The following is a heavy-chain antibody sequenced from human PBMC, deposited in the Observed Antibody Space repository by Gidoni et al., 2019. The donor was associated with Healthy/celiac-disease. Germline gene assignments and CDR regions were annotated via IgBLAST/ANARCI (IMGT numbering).Heavy chain of an antibody. Sequence: QVQLVESGGGVVQPGRSLRLSCAASGFTFSSYGMHWVRQAPGKGLEWVAVIWYDGSNKYYADSVKGRFTISRDNSKNTLYLQMNSLRAEDTAVYYCASEYGPFGGVILPPFGYWGQGTLVTVSS. D-gene: IGHD3-16*01. J-gene: IGHJ4*02. CDR2: IWYDGSNK. V-gene: IGHV3-33*01. CDR1: GFTFSSYG. CDR3: ASEYGPFGGVILPPFGY.